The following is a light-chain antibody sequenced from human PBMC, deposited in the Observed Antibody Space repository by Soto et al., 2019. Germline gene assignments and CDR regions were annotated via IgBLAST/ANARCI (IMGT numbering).Light chain of an antibody. CDR3: QTWGSGIVV. CDR2: LNSDGSH. J-gene: IGLJ2*01. Sequence: QLVLTQSPSASASLGASVKLTCILSSGHSNYAIAWHQQQSEKGPRYLMKLNSDGSHSKGDGIPDRFSGSSSGAERYLTNSSLQSEDEADYYCQTWGSGIVVFGGGTKLTVL. V-gene: IGLV4-69*01. CDR1: SGHSNYA.